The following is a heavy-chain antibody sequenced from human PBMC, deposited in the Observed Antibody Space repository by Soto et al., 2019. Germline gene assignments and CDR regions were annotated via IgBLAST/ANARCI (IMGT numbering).Heavy chain of an antibody. CDR2: IYWDDDK. D-gene: IGHD6-19*01. CDR3: AHSPGYTSGWELGGYFDY. Sequence: KESGPTLVKPTQTLTLTCTFSGFSLITSGVGVGWIRQPPGKALEWLALIYWDDDKRYSPSLKSRLTITKDTSKNQVVLTMTHMDPVDTATYYCAHSPGYTSGWELGGYFDYWGQGTLVTVSS. V-gene: IGHV2-5*02. J-gene: IGHJ4*02. CDR1: GFSLITSGVG.